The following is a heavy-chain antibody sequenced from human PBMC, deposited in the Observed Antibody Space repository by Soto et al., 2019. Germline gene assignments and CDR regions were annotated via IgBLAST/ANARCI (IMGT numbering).Heavy chain of an antibody. V-gene: IGHV3-23*01. J-gene: IGHJ4*02. CDR1: GLTFSNYA. D-gene: IGHD1-7*01. Sequence: GGSLRLSFATSGLTFSNYALSWVRQAPGGGLEWVSSMSCSSSTTYYADYVQGRFTISRDSSKNTLYLQMSSLRAEDTALYYCAKNQERELPRVIDFWGQGNLVTVS. CDR2: MSCSSSTT. CDR3: AKNQERELPRVIDF.